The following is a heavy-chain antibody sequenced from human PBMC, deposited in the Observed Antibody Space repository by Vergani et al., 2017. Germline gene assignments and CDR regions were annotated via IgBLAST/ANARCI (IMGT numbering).Heavy chain of an antibody. J-gene: IGHJ4*02. CDR1: GYTFTGSY. Sequence: QVQLVQSGAEVKKPGASVKVSCKASGYTFTGSYMHWVRQAPGKGIEWMGWINPHSGGTNYAQWFQGRVTMTRDTSIGAADLELSSLGIDDTAVYYCARESGRRTFDYWGPGTLVTVSS. V-gene: IGHV1-2*02. CDR3: ARESGRRTFDY. CDR2: INPHSGGT.